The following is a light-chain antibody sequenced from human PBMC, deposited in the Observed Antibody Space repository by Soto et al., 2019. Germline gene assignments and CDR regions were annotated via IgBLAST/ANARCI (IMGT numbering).Light chain of an antibody. V-gene: IGLV2-23*01. CDR3: CSYAGSNVV. CDR2: EGS. J-gene: IGLJ2*01. CDR1: SSDVGSYNL. Sequence: QSVLTQPASVSGSPGQSITISCTGTSSDVGSYNLVSWYHQHPGKAPKLMIYEGSKRPLGVSNRCSGSKSGNTASLTISGLQAEDEADYYCCSYAGSNVVFGGGTKVTVL.